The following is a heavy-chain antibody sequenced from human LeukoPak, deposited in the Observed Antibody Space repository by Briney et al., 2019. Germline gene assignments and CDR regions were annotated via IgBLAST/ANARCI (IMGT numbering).Heavy chain of an antibody. CDR2: ISSSSSYI. Sequence: SGGSLRLSCAASGFTFSSYSMNWVRQAPGKGLEWVSSISSSSSYIYCADSVKGRFTISRDNAKNSLYLQMNSLRAEDTAVYYCARGRPRELDYWGQGTLVTVSS. CDR1: GFTFSSYS. J-gene: IGHJ4*02. V-gene: IGHV3-21*01. CDR3: ARGRPRELDY. D-gene: IGHD1-26*01.